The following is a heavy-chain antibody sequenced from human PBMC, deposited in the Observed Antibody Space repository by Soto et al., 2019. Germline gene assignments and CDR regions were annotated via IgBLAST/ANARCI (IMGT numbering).Heavy chain of an antibody. J-gene: IGHJ4*02. CDR2: IYYSGST. D-gene: IGHD6-13*01. V-gene: IGHV4-59*01. CDR3: ARGSSWSLFDY. CDR1: GGSISSYY. Sequence: QVQLQESGPGLVKPSETLSLTCTVSGGSISSYYWSWIRQPPGKGLEWIGYIYYSGSTNYNPSLKSRVTISVDTSKNQFSLKLSSVTAADTAVYYCARGSSWSLFDYWGQGTLVTVSS.